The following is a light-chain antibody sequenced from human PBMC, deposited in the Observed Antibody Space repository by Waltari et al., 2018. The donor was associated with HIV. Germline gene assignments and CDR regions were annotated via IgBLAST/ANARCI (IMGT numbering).Light chain of an antibody. CDR2: DVS. CDR3: CSYAGKYTWV. CDR1: SSDVGDKNY. J-gene: IGLJ1*01. Sequence: QSALTQPRSVSGSTGQSVTISCTGTSSDVGDKNYVSWYQQNPGKAPLLLIFDVSQRPSGVPDRFSGSKSGNTASLTISGLQAVDEADYYCCSYAGKYTWVFGTGTKVTVL. V-gene: IGLV2-11*01.